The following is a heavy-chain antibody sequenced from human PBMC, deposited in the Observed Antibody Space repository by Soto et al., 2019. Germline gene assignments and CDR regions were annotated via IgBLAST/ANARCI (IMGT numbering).Heavy chain of an antibody. CDR1: GYTFTSYY. CDR3: GRVGQVLAETFDS. CDR2: INPRDGKT. V-gene: IGHV1-46*01. J-gene: IGHJ4*02. Sequence: ASVKVSCKASGYTFTSYYMHWVRQAPGQGLEWMGIINPRDGKTTYAQNFQGTITMTRDTSTSTLYLELTSLTSDDTAIYYCGRVGQVLAETFDSWGQGTLVTVSS. D-gene: IGHD3-3*01.